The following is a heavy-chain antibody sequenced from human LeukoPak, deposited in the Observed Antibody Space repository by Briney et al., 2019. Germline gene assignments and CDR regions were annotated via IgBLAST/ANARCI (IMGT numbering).Heavy chain of an antibody. CDR1: GFTISSYW. CDR2: IKQDGSAT. D-gene: IGHD3-3*01. V-gene: IGHV3-7*01. Sequence: PGGSLRLSCAASGFTISSYWMNWVRQAPGQGLEWVAIIKQDGSATYYVDSVKGRFTISRDNAKNSLYLQVNNLRAEDTAVYYCAGGSGFLIQKWGQGTLVTVSS. J-gene: IGHJ4*02. CDR3: AGGSGFLIQK.